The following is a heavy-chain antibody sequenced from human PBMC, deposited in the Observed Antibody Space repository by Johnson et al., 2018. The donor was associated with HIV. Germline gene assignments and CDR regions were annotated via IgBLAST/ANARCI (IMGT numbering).Heavy chain of an antibody. D-gene: IGHD1-26*01. Sequence: VPLVESGGGLVQPGGSRKLSCAASGFTFSSYAMHWVRQAPGKGLEWVAVISYDGSNKYYADSVKGRFTISRENSKNTLYLQMNSLRAEDTAVYYCARSGGSYQRAHDAFDIWGQGTMVTVSS. V-gene: IGHV3-30*04. CDR2: ISYDGSNK. J-gene: IGHJ3*02. CDR1: GFTFSSYA. CDR3: ARSGGSYQRAHDAFDI.